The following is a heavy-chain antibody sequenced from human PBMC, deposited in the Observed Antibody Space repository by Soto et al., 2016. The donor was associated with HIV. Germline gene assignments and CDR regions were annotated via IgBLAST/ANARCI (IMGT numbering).Heavy chain of an antibody. D-gene: IGHD3-9*01. CDR2: IRSKVNNYAT. CDR1: GFTFSGSA. Sequence: EVQLVESGGGLVQPGGSLKLSCGASGFTFSGSAMNWVRQASGKGLEWVGRIRSKVNNYATAYAASVKGRFTISRDDSRNTAYLQMNSLKTEDTAVYYCIRQYFDHYGMDVWGQGTTVTVSS. CDR3: IRQYFDHYGMDV. V-gene: IGHV3-73*01. J-gene: IGHJ6*02.